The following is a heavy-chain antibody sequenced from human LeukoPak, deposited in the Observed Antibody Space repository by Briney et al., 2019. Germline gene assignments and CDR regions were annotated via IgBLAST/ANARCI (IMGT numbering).Heavy chain of an antibody. J-gene: IGHJ4*02. D-gene: IGHD4-11*01. Sequence: PSETLSLTCTVSGASFSNDYWSWVRQAPGKGLEWIGYIYHNGRTNYSPSLKSRITISVDTSKNQFSLKLNSVTAADTAVYYCARHGGTRVTLVQVYYFDYWGQGTLVTVSS. V-gene: IGHV4-59*08. CDR2: IYHNGRT. CDR3: ARHGGTRVTLVQVYYFDY. CDR1: GASFSNDY.